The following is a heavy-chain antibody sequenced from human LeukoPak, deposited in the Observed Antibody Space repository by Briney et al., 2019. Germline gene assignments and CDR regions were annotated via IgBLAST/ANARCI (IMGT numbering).Heavy chain of an antibody. Sequence: PSETLSLTCTVSGASISSYYWSWIRQPPGKGLEWIGYIYYSGSTNYTPSLKSRVTMSVDTSKNQFSLKLSSVTAADTAVYYCARGTVTANWFDPWGQGTLVTVSS. CDR3: ARGTVTANWFDP. J-gene: IGHJ5*02. V-gene: IGHV4-59*01. D-gene: IGHD4-17*01. CDR1: GASISSYY. CDR2: IYYSGST.